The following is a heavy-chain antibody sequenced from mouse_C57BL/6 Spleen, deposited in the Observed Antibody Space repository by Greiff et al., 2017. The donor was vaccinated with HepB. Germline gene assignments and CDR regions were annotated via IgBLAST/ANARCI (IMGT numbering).Heavy chain of an antibody. CDR1: GYTFTSYW. V-gene: IGHV1-53*01. CDR2: INPSNGGT. D-gene: IGHD3-2*02. J-gene: IGHJ3*01. Sequence: QVQLQQPGTELVKPGASVKLSCKASGYTFTSYWMHWVKQRPGQGLEWIGNINPSNGGTNYNEKFKSKATLTVDKSSSTAYMQLSSLTSEDSAVYYCARATLDSSGYRGFAYWGQGTLVTVSA. CDR3: ARATLDSSGYRGFAY.